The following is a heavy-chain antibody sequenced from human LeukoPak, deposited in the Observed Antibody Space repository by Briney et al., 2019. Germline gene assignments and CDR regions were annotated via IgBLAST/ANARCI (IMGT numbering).Heavy chain of an antibody. CDR3: AKDGSSRGRFDY. Sequence: PGGSLRLSCAASGITFSSDAMSWVRQAPGKGLEWVSLISNSGGGTYYADSVKGRFTTSRDNSKNTLYLQMNSLRAEDTAVYYCAKDGSSRGRFDYWGQGTLVTVSS. V-gene: IGHV3-23*01. D-gene: IGHD3-10*01. CDR1: GITFSSDA. CDR2: ISNSGGGT. J-gene: IGHJ4*02.